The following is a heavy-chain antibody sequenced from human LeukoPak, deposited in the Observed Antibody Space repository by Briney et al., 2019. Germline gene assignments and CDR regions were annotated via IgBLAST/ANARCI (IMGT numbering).Heavy chain of an antibody. Sequence: GGSLRLSCAASGFTFSSSAMSWVRQVPGKGLEWVSGISASGGSTSYADSVRGRFTISRDNSKNTLFVQMNSLRDEDTAVYYCARDMPFGGYWGQGTLVTVSS. V-gene: IGHV3-23*01. J-gene: IGHJ4*02. CDR3: ARDMPFGGY. D-gene: IGHD3-10*01. CDR2: ISASGGST. CDR1: GFTFSSSA.